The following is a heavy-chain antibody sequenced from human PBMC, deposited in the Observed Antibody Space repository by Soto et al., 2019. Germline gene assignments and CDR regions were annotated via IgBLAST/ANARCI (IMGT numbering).Heavy chain of an antibody. D-gene: IGHD5-18*01. Sequence: QVQLVQSGAEVKKPGSSVKVSCKASGGTFSSYTISWVRQAPGQGLEWMGRIIPILGIANYAQKFQGRVTITADKSTSTAYMELSSLRSEDTAVYYCARDGAMVTRGVLTPWGQGTLVTVSS. CDR3: ARDGAMVTRGVLTP. V-gene: IGHV1-69*08. CDR2: IIPILGIA. J-gene: IGHJ5*02. CDR1: GGTFSSYT.